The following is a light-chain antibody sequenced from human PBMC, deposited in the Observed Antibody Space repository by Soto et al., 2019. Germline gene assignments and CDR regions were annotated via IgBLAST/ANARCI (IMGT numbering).Light chain of an antibody. CDR3: QQSYRSPWT. V-gene: IGKV1-39*01. CDR2: AAS. Sequence: DIQMTQSAPSLSASVGDRVTITCRASQSISTYVNWYQQKLGKAPKLLIHAASSLQSGVPSRFSGSGSGTDFTLTINSLQPEDFATYFCQQSYRSPWTFGQGTKV. CDR1: QSISTY. J-gene: IGKJ1*01.